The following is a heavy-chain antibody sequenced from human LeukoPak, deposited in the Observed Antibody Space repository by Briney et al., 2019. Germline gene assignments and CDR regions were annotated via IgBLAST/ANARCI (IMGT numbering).Heavy chain of an antibody. Sequence: GGSLRLSCAASGFTFSSYWMHWVRQAPGKGLVWVSRINSDGSSTSYADSVKGRFTISRDNAKNTLYLQMNSLRAEDTAVCYCARAADFWSGYTQFDPWGQGTLVTVSS. CDR1: GFTFSSYW. CDR3: ARAADFWSGYTQFDP. J-gene: IGHJ5*02. D-gene: IGHD3-3*01. V-gene: IGHV3-74*01. CDR2: INSDGSST.